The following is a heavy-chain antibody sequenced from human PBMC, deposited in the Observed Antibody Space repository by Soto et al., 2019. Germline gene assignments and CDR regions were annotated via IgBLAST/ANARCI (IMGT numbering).Heavy chain of an antibody. D-gene: IGHD6-19*01. Sequence: GGSLRLSCAASGFTVSSNYMSWVRQAPGKGLEWVSVIYSGGSTYYADSVKGRFTISRHNSKNTLYLQMNSLRAEDTAVYYCARSRKAVAAHYFDYWGQGTLVTVSS. J-gene: IGHJ4*02. CDR3: ARSRKAVAAHYFDY. CDR1: GFTVSSNY. V-gene: IGHV3-53*04. CDR2: IYSGGST.